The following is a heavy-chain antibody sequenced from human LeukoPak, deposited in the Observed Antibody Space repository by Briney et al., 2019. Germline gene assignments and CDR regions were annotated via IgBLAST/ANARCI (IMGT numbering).Heavy chain of an antibody. J-gene: IGHJ4*02. CDR2: IYYSGST. Sequence: PSETLSLTCTVSGGSISSHYWNWIRQPPGKGLEWIGSIYYSGSTNYNPSLKSRVTISVDTSKNQFSLKLTSVTAADTAVYYCASLNTYGYSYFDYWGQGTLATVSS. CDR1: GGSISSHY. D-gene: IGHD5-18*01. CDR3: ASLNTYGYSYFDY. V-gene: IGHV4-59*11.